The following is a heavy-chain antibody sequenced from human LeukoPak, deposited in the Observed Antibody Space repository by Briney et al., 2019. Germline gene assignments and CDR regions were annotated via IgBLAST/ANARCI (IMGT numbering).Heavy chain of an antibody. J-gene: IGHJ3*02. CDR1: GGSISSYY. V-gene: IGHV4-59*01. CDR2: IYYSGST. Sequence: SETLSLTCTVSGGSISSYYWSWIRQPPGKGLEWIGYIYYSGSTNYNPSLKSRVTISVDTSKNQFSLKLSSVTAADTAVYYCSRAASYGPGNYILPFDIWGQGTMVTVSS. D-gene: IGHD3-10*01. CDR3: SRAASYGPGNYILPFDI.